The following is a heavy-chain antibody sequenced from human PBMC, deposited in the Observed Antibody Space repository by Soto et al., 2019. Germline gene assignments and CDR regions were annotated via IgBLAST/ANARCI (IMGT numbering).Heavy chain of an antibody. CDR1: GYTFTNYW. Sequence: EVQLVQSGAEVKKPGESLKISCKASGYTFTNYWIGWVRQVPGKGLEWMGILSFGASETRYSPSFEVQATISGYKSVNSPYLHWTSLKASDTAMENCAWMRYGDYFYYDGNDGSSYFHFISYWGHVTMVTVSS. V-gene: IGHV5-51*01. D-gene: IGHD4-17*01. CDR2: LSFGASET. J-gene: IGHJ4*01. CDR3: AWMRYGDYFYYDGNDGSSYFHFISY.